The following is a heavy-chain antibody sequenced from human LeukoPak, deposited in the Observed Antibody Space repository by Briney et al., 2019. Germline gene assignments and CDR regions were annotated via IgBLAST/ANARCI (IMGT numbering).Heavy chain of an antibody. V-gene: IGHV3-21*01. CDR2: ISSSSSYI. J-gene: IGHJ4*02. Sequence: GGSLRLSCAASGFTFSSYSMNWVRQAPGKGLEWVSSISSSSSYIYYADSVKGRFTISRDNAKNSLYLQMNSLRAEDTAVYYCAGETGYCSSTSCYTGVWGQGTLVTVSS. CDR1: GFTFSSYS. D-gene: IGHD2-2*02. CDR3: AGETGYCSSTSCYTGV.